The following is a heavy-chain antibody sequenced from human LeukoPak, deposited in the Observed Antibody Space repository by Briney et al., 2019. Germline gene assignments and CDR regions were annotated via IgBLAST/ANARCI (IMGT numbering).Heavy chain of an antibody. CDR1: GGSISSGSYY. V-gene: IGHV4-61*02. CDR3: ARGFRRDFRHFDFERYFDY. D-gene: IGHD3-9*01. J-gene: IGHJ4*02. CDR2: IYTSGST. Sequence: PSETLSLTCTVSGGSISSGSYYWSWIRQPAGKGLEWIGRIYTSGSTNYNPSLKSRVTISVDTSKNQFSLKLSSVTAADTAVYYCARGFRRDFRHFDFERYFDYWGQGTLVTVSS.